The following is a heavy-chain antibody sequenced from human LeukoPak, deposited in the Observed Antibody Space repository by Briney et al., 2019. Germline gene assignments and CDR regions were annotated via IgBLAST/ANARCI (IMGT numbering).Heavy chain of an antibody. V-gene: IGHV1-2*02. D-gene: IGHD3-22*01. J-gene: IGHJ4*02. CDR1: GYTFTDYY. CDR3: ASENNYYDTSGSIRNPDY. Sequence: GASVKVSCKASGYTFTDYYMHWVRQAPGQGFEWMGWINPNSGGTNYAQKFQGRVTMTRDTSISTAYMELRWLRSDDTAVYYCASENNYYDTSGSIRNPDYWGQGTLVTVSS. CDR2: INPNSGGT.